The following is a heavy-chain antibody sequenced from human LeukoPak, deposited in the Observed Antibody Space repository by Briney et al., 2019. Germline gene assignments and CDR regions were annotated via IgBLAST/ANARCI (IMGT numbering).Heavy chain of an antibody. Sequence: PGGSLRLSCAASGFTFSSYSVNWVRQAPGKGLEWVSSISSSGSNIHYADSVKGRFTISRDNAENSLYLQMTSLRAEDTAMYYCARGYSSGPDYWGQGALATVSS. CDR3: ARGYSSGPDY. CDR1: GFTFSSYS. CDR2: ISSSGSNI. V-gene: IGHV3-21*01. J-gene: IGHJ4*02. D-gene: IGHD6-19*01.